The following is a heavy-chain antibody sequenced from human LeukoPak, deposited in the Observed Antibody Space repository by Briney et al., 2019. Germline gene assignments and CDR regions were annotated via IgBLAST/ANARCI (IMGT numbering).Heavy chain of an antibody. CDR2: INPNSGGT. CDR3: ARGREVAVAEYYYYYMDV. CDR1: GYTFTGYY. V-gene: IGHV1-2*02. Sequence: ASVKVSCKASGYTFTGYYMHWVRQAPGQGLEWMGWINPNSGGTNYAQKFQGRVTMTRDTSISTAYMELSRLRSEDTAVYYCARGREVAVAEYYYYYMDVWGKGTTVTISS. J-gene: IGHJ6*03. D-gene: IGHD6-19*01.